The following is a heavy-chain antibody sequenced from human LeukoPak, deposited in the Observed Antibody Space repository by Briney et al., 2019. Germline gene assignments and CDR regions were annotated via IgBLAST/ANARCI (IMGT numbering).Heavy chain of an antibody. CDR1: GGSISSYY. V-gene: IGHV4-59*01. CDR3: ARGKIVVAFDY. CDR2: IYYSGST. D-gene: IGHD2-15*01. Sequence: SETLSLTCTVSGGSISSYYWSWIRQPPGKGLEWIGYIYYSGSTNYNSSLKSRVTISVDTSKNQFSLKLSSVTAADTAVYYCARGKIVVAFDYWGQGTLVTVSS. J-gene: IGHJ4*02.